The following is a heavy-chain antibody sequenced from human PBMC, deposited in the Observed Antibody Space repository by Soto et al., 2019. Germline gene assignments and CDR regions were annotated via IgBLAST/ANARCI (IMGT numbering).Heavy chain of an antibody. CDR2: IKSKTDGGTT. V-gene: IGHV3-15*07. Sequence: GGSLRLSCAASGFTFSNAWMNWVRQAPGKGLEWVGRIKSKTDGGTTDYAAPVKGRFTISRDDSKNTLYLQMNSLKTEDTAVYYCTTDGRGEYSGYEDYYYGMDVWGQGTTVTVSS. D-gene: IGHD5-12*01. CDR3: TTDGRGEYSGYEDYYYGMDV. CDR1: GFTFSNAW. J-gene: IGHJ6*02.